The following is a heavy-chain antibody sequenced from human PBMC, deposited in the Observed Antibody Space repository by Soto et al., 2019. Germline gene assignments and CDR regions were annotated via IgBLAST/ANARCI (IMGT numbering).Heavy chain of an antibody. D-gene: IGHD3-10*01. Sequence: SETLSLTCAVYGGSFSDYYWSWIRQPPGKGLEWIGEISHSGSTKCNPSLKSRVTISVDTSKKQFSLKLSSVTAADTAVYYCASGGNYYYMDVWHKGTTVTVSS. J-gene: IGHJ6*03. V-gene: IGHV4-34*01. CDR3: ASGGNYYYMDV. CDR1: GGSFSDYY. CDR2: ISHSGST.